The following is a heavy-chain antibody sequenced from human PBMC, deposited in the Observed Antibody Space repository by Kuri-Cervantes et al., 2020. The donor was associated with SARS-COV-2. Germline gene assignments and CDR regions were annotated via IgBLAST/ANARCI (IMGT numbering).Heavy chain of an antibody. CDR3: AKDDGGSFGLFDN. D-gene: IGHD1-26*01. V-gene: IGHV3-30*02. CDR2: VRSDGSNK. Sequence: GESLKSSCAASGFIFSSYGMHWVRQAPGKGLEWVAFVRSDGSNKHYTDSVKGRFTISRDNSKNTLYLQMNSLRPEDTAVYYCAKDDGGSFGLFDNWGQGILVTVSS. J-gene: IGHJ4*02. CDR1: GFIFSSYG.